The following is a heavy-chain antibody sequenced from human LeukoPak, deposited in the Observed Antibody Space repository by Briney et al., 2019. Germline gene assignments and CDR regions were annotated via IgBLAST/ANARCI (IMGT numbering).Heavy chain of an antibody. CDR1: GFTFSSYA. Sequence: GGSLRLSCAASGFTFSSYAMSWVRQAPGKGLEWVSAISGSGGSTYYADSVKGRFTISRDNSKNTLYLQMNSLRAEDTAVYYCAKGPRGYSGYDLGGDFDYWGQGTLVTVSS. CDR2: ISGSGGST. D-gene: IGHD5-12*01. CDR3: AKGPRGYSGYDLGGDFDY. V-gene: IGHV3-23*01. J-gene: IGHJ4*02.